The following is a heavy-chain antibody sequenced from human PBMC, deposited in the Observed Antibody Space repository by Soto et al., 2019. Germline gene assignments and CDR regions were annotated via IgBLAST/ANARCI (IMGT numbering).Heavy chain of an antibody. D-gene: IGHD6-19*01. CDR2: IYPGDSDT. Sequence: GESLMISCKGSGYSFTSYWIGWVRQMPGKGLEWMGIIYPGDSDTRYSPSFQGQVTISADKSISTAYLQWSSLKASDTAMYYCARRTVADYYYYGMDVWGQGTTVTVSS. V-gene: IGHV5-51*01. CDR1: GYSFTSYW. CDR3: ARRTVADYYYYGMDV. J-gene: IGHJ6*02.